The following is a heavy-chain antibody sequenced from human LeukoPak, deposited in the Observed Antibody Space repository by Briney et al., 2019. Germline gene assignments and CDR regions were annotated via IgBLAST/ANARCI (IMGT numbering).Heavy chain of an antibody. D-gene: IGHD6-19*01. V-gene: IGHV3-30*02. CDR1: GFTFSSYG. Sequence: PGGSLRLSCAASGFTFSSYGMHWVRQAPGKGLEWVAFIRYDGSNKYYADSVKGRFTISRDNAKNSLYLQMNSLRAEDTAVYYCARDLQQWLVPEEGVEYYFDYWGQGTLVTVSS. CDR3: ARDLQQWLVPEEGVEYYFDY. CDR2: IRYDGSNK. J-gene: IGHJ4*02.